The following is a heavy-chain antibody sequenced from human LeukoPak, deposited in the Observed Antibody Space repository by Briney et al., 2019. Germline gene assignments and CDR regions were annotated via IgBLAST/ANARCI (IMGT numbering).Heavy chain of an antibody. CDR2: IYWDDDK. Sequence: SGPTLVNPTQTLTLTCTFSGFSLTTTGVGVGWIRQPPGQALEWLAFIYWDDDKRYSPSLKNTLTITKDTSKNQVVLTMTNMDPVDTATYYYAHMGPYNGYDSPYYFDYWGQGTLVTVSS. D-gene: IGHD5-12*01. CDR3: AHMGPYNGYDSPYYFDY. V-gene: IGHV2-5*02. CDR1: GFSLTTTGVG. J-gene: IGHJ4*02.